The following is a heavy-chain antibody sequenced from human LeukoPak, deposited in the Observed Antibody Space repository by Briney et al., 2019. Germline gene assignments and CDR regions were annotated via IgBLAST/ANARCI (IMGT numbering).Heavy chain of an antibody. J-gene: IGHJ4*02. CDR1: GYTFTSYG. CDR3: ERPDMGQQLRD. CDR2: ISAYNGNT. D-gene: IGHD6-13*01. V-gene: IGHV1-18*01. Sequence: ASVKVSCKASGYTFTSYGISWVRQAPGQGLEWMGWISAYNGNTNYAQKLQGRVTMTTDTSTSTAYVELRSLRSDDTAVYYCERPDMGQQLRDWGQGTLVTVSS.